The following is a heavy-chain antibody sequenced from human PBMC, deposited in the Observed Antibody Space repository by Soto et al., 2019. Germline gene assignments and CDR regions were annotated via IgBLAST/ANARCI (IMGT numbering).Heavy chain of an antibody. CDR2: IWYDGSNK. CDR1: GFTFSSYG. Sequence: QVQLVESGGGVVQPGRSLRLSCAASGFTFSSYGMHWVRQAPGKGLEWVAVIWYDGSNKYYADSVKGRFTISRDNSKNTLYLQMNSLRAEDTAVYYCARDQCGCSGGSCYCIYYYYGMDVWGQGTTVTVSS. CDR3: ARDQCGCSGGSCYCIYYYYGMDV. J-gene: IGHJ6*02. D-gene: IGHD2-15*01. V-gene: IGHV3-33*01.